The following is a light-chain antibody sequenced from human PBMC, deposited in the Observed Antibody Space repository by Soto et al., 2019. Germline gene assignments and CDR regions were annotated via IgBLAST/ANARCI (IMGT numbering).Light chain of an antibody. CDR2: NAS. Sequence: DIQMTQSPSTLSASVGDRVTITCRASRNIERWLAWYQQKPGKPPKLLILNASTLGSGVPSRFSGSGSGTEFTLTISGLQPDDFATYYCQHCDTSWPFXQGTKVDIK. J-gene: IGKJ1*01. CDR1: RNIERW. V-gene: IGKV1-5*01. CDR3: QHCDTSWP.